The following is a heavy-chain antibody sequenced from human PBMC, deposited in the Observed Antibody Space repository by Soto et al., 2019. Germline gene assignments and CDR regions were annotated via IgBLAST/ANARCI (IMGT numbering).Heavy chain of an antibody. CDR3: ARTRAAAGPPWDYFDY. CDR1: GVSISSGDYY. V-gene: IGHV4-30-4*01. Sequence: SETLSLTCTVSGVSISSGDYYWSWIRQPPGKGLEWIGYIYYSGSTYYNPSLKSRVTISVDTSKNQFSLKLSSVTAADTAVYYCARTRAAAGPPWDYFDYWGQGTLVTVSS. J-gene: IGHJ4*02. D-gene: IGHD6-13*01. CDR2: IYYSGST.